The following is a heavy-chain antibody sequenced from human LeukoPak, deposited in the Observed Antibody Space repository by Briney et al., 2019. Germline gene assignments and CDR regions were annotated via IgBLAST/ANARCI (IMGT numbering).Heavy chain of an antibody. D-gene: IGHD1-7*01. CDR2: ILYDGSSK. Sequence: GGSLRLSCAASGFTFSSYGMHWVRQAPGKGLEWVAIILYDGSSKYYADSVKGRFTISRDNSKNTLYLQMNSLRAEDTAVYYCAKDQQNSDYYYYYAMDVWGQGTTVTVSS. V-gene: IGHV3-30*18. J-gene: IGHJ6*02. CDR1: GFTFSSYG. CDR3: AKDQQNSDYYYYYAMDV.